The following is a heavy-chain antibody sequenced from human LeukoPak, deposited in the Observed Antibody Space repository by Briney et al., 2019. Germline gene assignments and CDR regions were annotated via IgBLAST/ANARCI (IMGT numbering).Heavy chain of an antibody. D-gene: IGHD2-2*01. V-gene: IGHV4-59*12. CDR1: GGSISSYY. CDR3: ARDVGGDPAAVEGFDI. Sequence: SETLSLTCTVSGGSISSYYWSWIRQPPGKGLEWIGYIYYSGSTHYNPSPKSRVTISIDTSKNQFSLKLSSVTAADTAVYYCARDVGGDPAAVEGFDIWGQGTMFTVSS. CDR2: IYYSGST. J-gene: IGHJ3*02.